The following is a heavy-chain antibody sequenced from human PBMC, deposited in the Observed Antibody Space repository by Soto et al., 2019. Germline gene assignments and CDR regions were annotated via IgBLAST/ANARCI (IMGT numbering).Heavy chain of an antibody. D-gene: IGHD6-19*01. CDR3: VKLPGVSRWSSDY. Sequence: EVQVLDSGGGLVQPGGSLSLSCAASGVTFISYAMRWVRQAPGKGLERVKSITASGGNTHYEDSGKGRFTIYRDNSQNTLYLQTNSLRDDSTAVYYCVKLPGVSRWSSDYWGQGTVVTVPS. J-gene: IGHJ4*02. CDR1: GVTFISYA. V-gene: IGHV3-23*01. CDR2: ITASGGNT.